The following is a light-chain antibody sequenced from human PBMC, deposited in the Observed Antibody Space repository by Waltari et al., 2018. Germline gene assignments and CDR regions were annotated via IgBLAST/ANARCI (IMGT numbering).Light chain of an antibody. CDR3: SSYRSSSTQNYV. CDR2: DVS. V-gene: IGLV2-14*03. Sequence: QSALTQPASVSGSPGQSITISCPGTSSDVGGYNYVSWNQQHPGKAPKLMIYDVSNRPAGVSNRFSGSKSGNTASLTISGLQAEDDADYYCSSYRSSSTQNYVFGTGTKVTVL. J-gene: IGLJ1*01. CDR1: SSDVGGYNY.